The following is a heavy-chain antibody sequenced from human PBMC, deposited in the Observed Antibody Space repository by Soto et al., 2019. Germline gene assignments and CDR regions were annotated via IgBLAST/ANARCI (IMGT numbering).Heavy chain of an antibody. CDR2: ISSDGSTT. CDR3: ASLYSSSVSLDY. J-gene: IGHJ4*02. CDR1: GFTFGSNW. V-gene: IGHV3-74*01. Sequence: GGSLRLSCAASGFTFGSNWMHWVRQAPGKGLVWVSHISSDGSTTNYAGSVKGRFTISRDNAKNTLYLQMNSLRAEDTAVYYCASLYSSSVSLDYWGQGTLVTVSS. D-gene: IGHD2-2*01.